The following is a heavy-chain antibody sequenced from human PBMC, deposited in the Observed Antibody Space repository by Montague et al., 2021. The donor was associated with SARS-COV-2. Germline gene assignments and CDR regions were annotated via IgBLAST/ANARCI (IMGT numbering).Heavy chain of an antibody. CDR2: IKQDGSGK. D-gene: IGHD6-13*01. CDR3: AAGQSSSWL. CDR1: GFTFSSYW. J-gene: IGHJ4*02. V-gene: IGHV3-7*01. Sequence: SLRLSCAASGFTFSSYWMSWVRQAPGKGLEWVAPIKQDGSGKYYVDSVKGRFTISRDNAKNSLYLQMNSLRAEDTAVYYCAAGQSSSWLWGQGTLVTVSS.